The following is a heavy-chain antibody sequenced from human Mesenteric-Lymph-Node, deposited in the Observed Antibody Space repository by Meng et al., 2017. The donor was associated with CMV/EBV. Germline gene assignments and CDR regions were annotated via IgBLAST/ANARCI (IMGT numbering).Heavy chain of an antibody. CDR1: GVSVTSGAYH. J-gene: IGHJ4*02. CDR3: AKSRSSTPGIVDD. CDR2: IYGTGIT. Sequence: QVQPQVSGLGLVKPSETLSLTCIVSGVSVTSGAYHWSWIRQSPGKGLEWIGYIYGTGITIYNPSLKSRVTILLETSKNQFSLKLNSVTTADTAVYYCAKSRSSTPGIVDDWGQGTLVTVSS. D-gene: IGHD2/OR15-2a*01. V-gene: IGHV4-61*08.